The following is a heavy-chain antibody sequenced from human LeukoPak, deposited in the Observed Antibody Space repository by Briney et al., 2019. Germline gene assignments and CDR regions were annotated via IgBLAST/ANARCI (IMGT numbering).Heavy chain of an antibody. CDR2: ISYDGSNK. J-gene: IGHJ4*02. Sequence: PGGSLRLSCAASGFTFSSYGMHWVRQAPGKGLEWVAVISYDGSNKYYADSVKGRFTISRDNSKNTLFLQMNSLRAEDTAVYYCARCAERIHDPENYFDYWGQGTLVTVSS. V-gene: IGHV3-33*01. CDR3: ARCAERIHDPENYFDY. D-gene: IGHD1-1*01. CDR1: GFTFSSYG.